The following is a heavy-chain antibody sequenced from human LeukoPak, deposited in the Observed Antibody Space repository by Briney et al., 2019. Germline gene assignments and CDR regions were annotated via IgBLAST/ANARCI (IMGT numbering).Heavy chain of an antibody. V-gene: IGHV3-7*01. Sequence: GGSLRLSCAASGFTFSSYWMSWVRQAPGKGLEWVANIKQDGNEKYYVDSVKGRFTISRDNAKNSLYLQMNSLRAEDTAVYYCARGVGYSGYDTRVRYYYMDVWGKGTTVTVSS. CDR2: IKQDGNEK. CDR1: GFTFSSYW. D-gene: IGHD5-12*01. J-gene: IGHJ6*03. CDR3: ARGVGYSGYDTRVRYYYMDV.